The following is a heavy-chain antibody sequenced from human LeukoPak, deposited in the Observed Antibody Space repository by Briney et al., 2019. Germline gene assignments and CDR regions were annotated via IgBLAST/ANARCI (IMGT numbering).Heavy chain of an antibody. V-gene: IGHV3-33*01. CDR1: GFTFRSHG. D-gene: IGHD3-10*01. CDR2: IWYDGSNE. CDR3: ARDGQNGSPYATDV. J-gene: IGHJ6*02. Sequence: SGRSLRLSCAASGFTFRSHGMHWVRQAPGKGLEWVAGIWYDGSNEDYADSVKGRFTISRDNSKNTLYLQMNSLRVEDTAVYYCARDGQNGSPYATDVWGQGTTATVSS.